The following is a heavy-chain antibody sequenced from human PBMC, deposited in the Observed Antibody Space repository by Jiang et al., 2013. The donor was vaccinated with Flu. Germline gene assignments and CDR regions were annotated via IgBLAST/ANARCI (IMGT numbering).Heavy chain of an antibody. J-gene: IGHJ2*01. D-gene: IGHD4-17*01. CDR1: GDSISSGTYY. V-gene: IGHV4-39*02. CDR2: RAPGGST. Sequence: GLVKPSETLSLTCTVSGDSISSGTYYWVWIRQPPGKGLEWIGTRAPGGSTYYTPSLKSRVGISVDASTDQFSLKLSSVTAADTAVYYCAREWEDYGDYANWYFDLWGRGTLVTVSS. CDR3: AREWEDYGDYANWYFDL.